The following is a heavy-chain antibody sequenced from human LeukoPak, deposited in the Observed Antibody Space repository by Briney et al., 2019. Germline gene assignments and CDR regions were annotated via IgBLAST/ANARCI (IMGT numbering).Heavy chain of an antibody. V-gene: IGHV4-31*03. CDR2: IYYSGST. Sequence: ASETLSLTCTVSGGSISSGGHYWNWIRQHPGRGLEWIGYIYYSGSTYYNTSLKSRVTIPVDTSNNQFSLKLISVTVADTAVYYCARDNRDDYYDSSGFFGAFDIWGQGTMVTVSS. D-gene: IGHD3-22*01. J-gene: IGHJ3*02. CDR3: ARDNRDDYYDSSGFFGAFDI. CDR1: GGSISSGGHY.